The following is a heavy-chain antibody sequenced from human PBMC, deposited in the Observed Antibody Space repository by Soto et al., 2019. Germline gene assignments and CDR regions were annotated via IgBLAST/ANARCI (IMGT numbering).Heavy chain of an antibody. CDR2: ISYDGTYR. D-gene: IGHD1-26*01. CDR3: ATDRALGATLGAIDF. J-gene: IGHJ4*02. CDR1: GFTFSNIA. Sequence: PEGSLRLSCAASGFTFSNIAMHWVRQAPGKGLEWVAAISYDGTYRPYADFARGRFTISRDNSQKTLYLQMNSLRPEDTALYYCATDRALGATLGAIDFWGQGTLVTVSS. V-gene: IGHV3-30-3*01.